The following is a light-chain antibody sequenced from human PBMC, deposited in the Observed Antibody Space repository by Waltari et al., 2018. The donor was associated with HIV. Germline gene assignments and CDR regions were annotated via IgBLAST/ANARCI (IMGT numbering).Light chain of an antibody. V-gene: IGLV2-14*03. CDR1: SSDIGGYNL. CDR3: SSYTTCSKLR. Sequence: QSALTQPASVSGSPGQSITISCTGTSSDIGGYNLVSWYQQHPGKAPKLMICDVSNRPSGVSNRFSGSKACNTASLTISGLQAGAVADYYCSSYTTCSKLRFGGGTKLTVL. J-gene: IGLJ2*01. CDR2: DVS.